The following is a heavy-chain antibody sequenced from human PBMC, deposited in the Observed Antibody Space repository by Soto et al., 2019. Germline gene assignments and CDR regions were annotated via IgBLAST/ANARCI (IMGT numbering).Heavy chain of an antibody. J-gene: IGHJ4*02. CDR2: ISGSGSTT. CDR1: GFTFSDYY. V-gene: IGHV3-11*01. Sequence: LSLSCAASGFTFSDYYMSWFRQAPGKGLEWVSYISGSGSTTHDADPVKGRFTISRDNAKNSLYLQMNSLRAEDTAVYYCARVGSILAAGTPDYWGQGTLVTVSS. CDR3: ARVGSILAAGTPDY. D-gene: IGHD6-13*01.